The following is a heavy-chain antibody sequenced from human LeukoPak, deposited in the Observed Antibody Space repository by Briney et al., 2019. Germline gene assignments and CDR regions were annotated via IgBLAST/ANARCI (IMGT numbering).Heavy chain of an antibody. Sequence: ASVTVSCTASGFTFTNYAMQWVRQAPGQRLEWMGWINAGNGHTRYSQRFQGRVTITRDTSATTVYMEVTSLRSEDTAVYYCARGIWSRTVSSYYFDYWGQGTLVTVSS. D-gene: IGHD3-3*01. J-gene: IGHJ4*02. CDR1: GFTFTNYA. V-gene: IGHV1-3*01. CDR2: INAGNGHT. CDR3: ARGIWSRTVSSYYFDY.